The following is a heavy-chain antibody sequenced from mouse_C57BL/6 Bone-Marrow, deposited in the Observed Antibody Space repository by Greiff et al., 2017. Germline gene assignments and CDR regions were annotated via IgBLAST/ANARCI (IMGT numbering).Heavy chain of an antibody. CDR2: IYPRSGNT. J-gene: IGHJ1*03. V-gene: IGHV1-81*01. D-gene: IGHD5-1*01. CDR1: GYTFTSYG. CDR3: AVPSYWYFDV. Sequence: QVQLQQSGAELARPGASVKLSCKASGYTFTSYGISWVKQRTGQGLEWIGEIYPRSGNTYYNEKFKGKATLTSDTSSSTAYMQLRSLTSEDSAIYFCAVPSYWYFDVWGTGTTVTVSS.